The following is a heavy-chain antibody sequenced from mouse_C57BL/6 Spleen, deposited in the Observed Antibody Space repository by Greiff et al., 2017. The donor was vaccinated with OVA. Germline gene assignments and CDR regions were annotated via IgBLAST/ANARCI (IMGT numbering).Heavy chain of an antibody. CDR3: ARDEGTPGIFVY. Sequence: EVKLMESEGGLVQPGSSMKLSCTASGFTFSDYYMAWVRQVPEKGLEWVANINYDGSSTYYLDSLKSRFIISRDKAKNILYLQMSSLKSEDTATYYWARDEGTPGIFVYWGKGTLVTVSA. V-gene: IGHV5-16*01. J-gene: IGHJ3*01. CDR2: INYDGSST. D-gene: IGHD3-3*01. CDR1: GFTFSDYY.